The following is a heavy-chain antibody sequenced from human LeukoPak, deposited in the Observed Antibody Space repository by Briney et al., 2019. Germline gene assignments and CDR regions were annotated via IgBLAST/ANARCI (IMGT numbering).Heavy chain of an antibody. Sequence: PGGSLRLSCAASGFTFSDYYMSWIRQAPGKGLEWVSYISSSGNTIYYADSVKGRFTISRDNAEKSLYLQMNSLRAEDTALYYCAKAPEMATKMGDYFDYWGQGTLVTVSS. CDR3: AKAPEMATKMGDYFDY. J-gene: IGHJ4*02. CDR1: GFTFSDYY. CDR2: ISSSGNTI. D-gene: IGHD5-24*01. V-gene: IGHV3-11*01.